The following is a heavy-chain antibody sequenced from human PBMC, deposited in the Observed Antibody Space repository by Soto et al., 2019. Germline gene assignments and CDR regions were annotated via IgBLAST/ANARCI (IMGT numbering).Heavy chain of an antibody. CDR3: ARGRDQYKLGNV. J-gene: IGHJ6*02. D-gene: IGHD7-27*01. Sequence: EVQLVDSGGGLVQPGGSLRLSCAASEFTFRSYWMHWVRQSPGKGLVWVSRISGDGSSTNYAGSVKGRFTISRDNAKNTVYLQIDSLRAEDTAVYYCARGRDQYKLGNVWGPGTAVTVSS. CDR1: EFTFRSYW. CDR2: ISGDGSST. V-gene: IGHV3-74*01.